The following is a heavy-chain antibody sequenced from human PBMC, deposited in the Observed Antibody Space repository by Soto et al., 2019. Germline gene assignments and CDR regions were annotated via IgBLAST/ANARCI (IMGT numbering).Heavy chain of an antibody. CDR3: ARMRQLVGYFYYYMDV. Sequence: QVQLLQSGAEVKKPGASAKVSCKASGYTFTNYGITWVRQAPGQGLEWMGWISAYNGDTHYTQRLQGRVTMTTDTSTSTAYMELRGLRSDDTAVYYCARMRQLVGYFYYYMDVWGKGTTVTVSS. CDR1: GYTFTNYG. CDR2: ISAYNGDT. D-gene: IGHD6-6*01. V-gene: IGHV1-18*01. J-gene: IGHJ6*03.